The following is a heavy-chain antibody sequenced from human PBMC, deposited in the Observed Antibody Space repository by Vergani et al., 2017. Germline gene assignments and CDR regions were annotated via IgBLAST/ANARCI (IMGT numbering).Heavy chain of an antibody. CDR1: GFTFSSYA. V-gene: IGHV3-23*01. D-gene: IGHD1-26*01. Sequence: EVQLLESGGGLVQPGGSLRLSCAASGFTFSSYAMSWVRQAPGKGLEWVSAISGSGGSTYYADSVKGRFTISRDNSENALYLQMNSLKTEDTAVYYCTTDLAVGARSDYWGQGTLVTVSS. CDR3: TTDLAVGARSDY. CDR2: ISGSGGST. J-gene: IGHJ4*02.